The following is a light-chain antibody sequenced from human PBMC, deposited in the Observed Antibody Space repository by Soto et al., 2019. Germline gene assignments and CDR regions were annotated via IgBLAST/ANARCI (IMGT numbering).Light chain of an antibody. CDR2: GAS. J-gene: IGKJ1*01. CDR1: QTVGSNY. Sequence: ETVLTQSPVTLSLAPGERATLSCSASQTVGSNYLAWYQQKLGQPPSLLIYGASSRATDVPDRFSGSGSETDFPLTISRLEPEDSAVYFCQQYGNSPRTFGQGTKVEI. V-gene: IGKV3-20*01. CDR3: QQYGNSPRT.